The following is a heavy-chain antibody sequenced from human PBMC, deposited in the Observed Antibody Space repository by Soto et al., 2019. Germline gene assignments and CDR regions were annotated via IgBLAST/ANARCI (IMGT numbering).Heavy chain of an antibody. V-gene: IGHV1-69*01. Sequence: QVQLVQSGAEVKKPGSSVKVSCKASGGTFSSYAISWVRQAPGQGLEWMGGIIPIFGTANYAQKFQGRVTITADESTSTAYMELSSLRSEDTAVYYCARSYCSSTSCYLYYYYGMDVWSQGTTVTVSS. CDR1: GGTFSSYA. CDR2: IIPIFGTA. D-gene: IGHD2-2*01. J-gene: IGHJ6*02. CDR3: ARSYCSSTSCYLYYYYGMDV.